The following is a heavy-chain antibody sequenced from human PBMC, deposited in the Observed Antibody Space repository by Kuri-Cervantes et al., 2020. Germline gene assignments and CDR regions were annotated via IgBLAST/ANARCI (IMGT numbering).Heavy chain of an antibody. CDR2: ISGSGGST. V-gene: IGHV3-23*01. Sequence: GGSLRLSCAASGFTFSSYAMHWVRQAPGKGLEWVSAISGSGGSTYYADSVKGRFTISRDNSKNTLYLQMNSLRAEDTAVYYCAKQSLDYYGSGSYSTFDYWGQGTLVTVSS. CDR3: AKQSLDYYGSGSYSTFDY. J-gene: IGHJ4*02. CDR1: GFTFSSYA. D-gene: IGHD3-10*01.